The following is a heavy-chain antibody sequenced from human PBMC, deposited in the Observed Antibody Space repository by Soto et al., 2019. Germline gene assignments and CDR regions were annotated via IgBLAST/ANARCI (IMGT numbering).Heavy chain of an antibody. CDR2: ISSDSTTI. V-gene: IGHV3-48*01. Sequence: HPGGSLRLSCAASGFAFSGYSMNWVHQAPGKGLKWVSYISSDSTTIYYANSVKGRFTISRDNAKNSLYLQMNSLTVEDTAVYYCAREPSGFDPWGQGTLVTSPQ. CDR3: AREPSGFDP. CDR1: GFAFSGYS. J-gene: IGHJ5*02.